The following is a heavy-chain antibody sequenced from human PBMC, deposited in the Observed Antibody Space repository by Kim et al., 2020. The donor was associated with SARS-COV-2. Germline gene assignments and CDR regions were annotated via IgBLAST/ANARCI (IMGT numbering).Heavy chain of an antibody. J-gene: IGHJ5*02. D-gene: IGHD3-22*01. V-gene: IGHV4-34*01. CDR3: ARATNIWYYYYSSGYYWGFDP. CDR2: INHSGST. Sequence: SETLSLTCAVYGGSFSGYYWSWIRQPPGKGLEWIGEINHSGSTNYNPSLKSRVTISVDTSKNQFSLKLSSVTAADTAVYYCARATNIWYYYYSSGYYWGFDPWGQGTLVTVSS. CDR1: GGSFSGYY.